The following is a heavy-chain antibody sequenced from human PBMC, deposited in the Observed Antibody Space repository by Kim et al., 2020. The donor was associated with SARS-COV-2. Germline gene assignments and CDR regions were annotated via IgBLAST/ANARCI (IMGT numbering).Heavy chain of an antibody. J-gene: IGHJ4*02. V-gene: IGHV1-3*01. D-gene: IGHD4-17*01. Sequence: TSYSQKFQGRLTITRDTSASTVYMELRSLRSEDTATYFCTSEVVGDGLDYWGQGALVTVSA. CDR2: T. CDR3: TSEVVGDGLDY.